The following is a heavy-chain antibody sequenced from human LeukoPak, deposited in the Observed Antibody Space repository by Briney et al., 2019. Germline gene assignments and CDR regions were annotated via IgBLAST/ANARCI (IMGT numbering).Heavy chain of an antibody. J-gene: IGHJ4*02. Sequence: SETQSLTCTVSGGSISSYYWSWIRQPPGKGLEWIGYIYYSGSTNYNPSLKSRVTISVDTSKNQFSLKLSSVTAADTAVYYCARVRIAAAGSGSGIDYWGQGTLVTVSS. CDR1: GGSISSYY. V-gene: IGHV4-59*01. CDR2: IYYSGST. CDR3: ARVRIAAAGSGSGIDY. D-gene: IGHD6-13*01.